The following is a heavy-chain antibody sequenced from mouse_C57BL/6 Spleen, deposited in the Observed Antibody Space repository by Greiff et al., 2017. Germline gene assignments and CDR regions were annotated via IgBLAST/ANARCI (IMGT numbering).Heavy chain of an antibody. CDR3: ARSYSNYGYFDV. CDR1: GYAFSSSW. CDR2: IDPANGNT. D-gene: IGHD2-5*01. Sequence: VHVKQSGPELVKPGASVKISCKASGYAFSSSWMNWVKQRPEQGLEWIGRIDPANGNTKYAPKFQGKATITADTSSNTAYLQLSSLTSEDTAIYYCARSYSNYGYFDVWGTGTTVTVSS. J-gene: IGHJ1*03. V-gene: IGHV14-3*01.